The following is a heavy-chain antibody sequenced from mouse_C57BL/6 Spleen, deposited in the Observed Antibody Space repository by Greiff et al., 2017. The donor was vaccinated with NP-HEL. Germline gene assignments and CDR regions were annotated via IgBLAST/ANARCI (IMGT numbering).Heavy chain of an antibody. CDR3: AVYGYFY. D-gene: IGHD2-2*01. CDR2: FFPGEEDT. CDR1: GYAFSSSW. V-gene: IGHV1-82*01. Sequence: VQLQQSGPELVKPGAPVKISCKAFGYAFSSSWLTWVKRRPGRGLGWFGRFFPGEEDTNYNGKFKGKATLTADKSSSTAYMQLSSLTSEDSAVYFCAVYGYFYWGQGTTLTVSS. J-gene: IGHJ2*01.